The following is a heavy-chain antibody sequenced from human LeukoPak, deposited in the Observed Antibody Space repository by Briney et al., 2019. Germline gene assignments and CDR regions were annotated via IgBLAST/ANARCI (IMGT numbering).Heavy chain of an antibody. V-gene: IGHV1-2*02. J-gene: IGHJ4*02. CDR1: GYTFTGYY. CDR2: INPNSGGT. D-gene: IGHD2-15*01. Sequence: ASVKVSCKASGYTFTGYYMHWVRQAPGQGLEWMGWINPNSGGTNYAQKFQGRGTMTRDTSISTAYMELSRLRSDDTAVYYCATSIVGAAYFDYWGQGTLVTVSS. CDR3: ATSIVGAAYFDY.